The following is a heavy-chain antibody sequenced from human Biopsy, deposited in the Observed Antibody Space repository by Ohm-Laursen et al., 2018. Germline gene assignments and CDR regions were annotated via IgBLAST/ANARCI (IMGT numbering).Heavy chain of an antibody. J-gene: IGHJ6*02. V-gene: IGHV1-46*01. CDR2: ISPSGATT. CDR1: GNTFATYH. D-gene: IGHD5-24*01. CDR3: ARAGVGSDGTDSCYYGMDV. Sequence: GSSVKVSCKVSGNTFATYHIHWVRQAPGQGLEWMGVISPSGATTSFSQKFQGRITMTRDTSTGTVYMDLNSLGSEDTAVYYCARAGVGSDGTDSCYYGMDVWGPGTTVTVSS.